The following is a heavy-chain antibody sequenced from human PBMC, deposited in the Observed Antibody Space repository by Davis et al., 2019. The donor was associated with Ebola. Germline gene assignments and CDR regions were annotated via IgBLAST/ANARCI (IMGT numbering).Heavy chain of an antibody. V-gene: IGHV1-3*01. CDR2: INAGTGNT. CDR3: ARDYGDYGSYFDY. Sequence: ASVQVSCKASRFTFTSSAMHWVRHAPGHRLERMGWINAGTGNTNYSQKLQGRVSITGDTSASTAYMELTGLRSEDTAVYYCARDYGDYGSYFDYWGQGTLVTVSS. CDR1: RFTFTSSA. J-gene: IGHJ4*02. D-gene: IGHD4-17*01.